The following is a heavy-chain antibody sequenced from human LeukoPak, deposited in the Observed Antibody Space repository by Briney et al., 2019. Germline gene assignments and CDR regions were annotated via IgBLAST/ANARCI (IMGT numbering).Heavy chain of an antibody. V-gene: IGHV1-2*06. D-gene: IGHD6-19*01. J-gene: IGHJ5*02. CDR1: GYTFTGYS. Sequence: ASVKVSCKAFGYTFTGYSMHWVRQAPGQGLEWMGRITPNSGGTDYAQKFQGRVSMTWDTSISTVYMELSRLRSDDTAAYYCARGGRYTSAWEGADWFDPWGQGTLVTVSS. CDR3: ARGGRYTSAWEGADWFDP. CDR2: ITPNSGGT.